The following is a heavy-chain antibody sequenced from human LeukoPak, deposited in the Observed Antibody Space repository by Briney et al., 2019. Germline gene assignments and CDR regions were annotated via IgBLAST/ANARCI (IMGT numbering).Heavy chain of an antibody. J-gene: IGHJ4*02. CDR2: INQDGSER. CDR1: GFSFTNYW. Sequence: GGSLRLSCAASGFSFTNYWMSWVRQAPGMGLEWVAIINQDGSERYYVDSVKGRFTVSRDSAKNSQYLQMNSLRVEDTAVYYCARDKITGASTNDYWGQGTLVTVSS. V-gene: IGHV3-7*01. CDR3: ARDKITGASTNDY. D-gene: IGHD1-14*01.